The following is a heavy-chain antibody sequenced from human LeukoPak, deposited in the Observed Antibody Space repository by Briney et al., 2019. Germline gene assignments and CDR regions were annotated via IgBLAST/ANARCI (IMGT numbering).Heavy chain of an antibody. J-gene: IGHJ4*02. D-gene: IGHD1-26*01. CDR1: GGSIGSYY. Sequence: SDTLSLTCTVSGGSIGSYYWSWIRQPAGKGLEWIGRSYTTGSTNYNPSLKSRVTMSLDTSKNQLSLNLSSVTAADTAVYYCARSGGSGFQLDSWGQGTLVTVSS. CDR2: SYTTGST. CDR3: ARSGGSGFQLDS. V-gene: IGHV4-4*07.